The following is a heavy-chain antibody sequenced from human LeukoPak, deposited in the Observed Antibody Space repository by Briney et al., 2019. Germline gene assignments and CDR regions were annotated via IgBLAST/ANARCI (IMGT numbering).Heavy chain of an antibody. CDR2: IYYSGTT. J-gene: IGHJ3*02. CDR3: ARHKGYYYDSSGLDAFDS. Sequence: SETLSLTCTFSGDSIRSYYWSWIRQPPGKGLEWLGYIYYSGTTNYNPSLKSRLTMSLDTSKKHLSLRLTSVSAADTAVYYCARHKGYYYDSSGLDAFDSWGQGTMVTVSS. CDR1: GDSIRSYY. V-gene: IGHV4-59*08. D-gene: IGHD3-22*01.